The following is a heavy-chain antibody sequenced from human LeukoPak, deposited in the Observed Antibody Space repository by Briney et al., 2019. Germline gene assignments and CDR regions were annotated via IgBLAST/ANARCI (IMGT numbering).Heavy chain of an antibody. CDR1: GFTFRHYA. Sequence: PGGSLRLSCVASGFTFRHYAMSWVRQAPGKGLQWVSYISSGGDIMHYADSVKGRFTSSRDNAKNSGYLEMNSLGAEDTAVYYCATNLIGAGEYFQQWGQSTLVTVSS. J-gene: IGHJ1*01. V-gene: IGHV3-11*01. CDR2: ISSGGDIM. D-gene: IGHD2/OR15-2a*01. CDR3: ATNLIGAGEYFQQ.